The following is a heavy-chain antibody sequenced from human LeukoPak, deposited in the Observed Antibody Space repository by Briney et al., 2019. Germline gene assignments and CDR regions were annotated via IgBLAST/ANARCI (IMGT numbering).Heavy chain of an antibody. CDR3: ARGPALVVPAAPLCCYYMDV. CDR1: GGSISSYY. J-gene: IGHJ6*03. CDR2: IYTSGST. D-gene: IGHD2-2*01. Sequence: SETRSLTCTVSGGSISSYYWRWIRQPAGKALECIGRIYTSGSTNYNPSLKSGVTMSVDTSKNQFSLKLSSVTAADTAVYYCARGPALVVPAAPLCCYYMDVWGKGTTVTVSS. V-gene: IGHV4-4*07.